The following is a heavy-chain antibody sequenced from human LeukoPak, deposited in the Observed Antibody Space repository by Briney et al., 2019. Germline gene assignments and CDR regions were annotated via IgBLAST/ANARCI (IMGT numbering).Heavy chain of an antibody. D-gene: IGHD6-13*01. CDR3: ARGLAAAGLYFDY. V-gene: IGHV3-64D*06. J-gene: IGHJ4*02. CDR2: ISSNGGST. Sequence: GGSLRLSCSASGFTFSSYAMHWVRQAPGKGLEYVSAISSNGGSTYYADSVKGRFTISRDNSKNTLYLQMSSLRAEDTAVYYCARGLAAAGLYFDYWGQGTLVTVSS. CDR1: GFTFSSYA.